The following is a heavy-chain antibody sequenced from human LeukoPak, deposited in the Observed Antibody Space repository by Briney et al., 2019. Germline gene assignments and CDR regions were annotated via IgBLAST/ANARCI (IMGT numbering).Heavy chain of an antibody. CDR3: ARDMRHYRYYESDEYYFNFEY. V-gene: IGHV1-18*01. D-gene: IGHD3-22*01. CDR1: GYIFTSYG. Sequence: GASVRVSCKASGYIFTSYGLSWVRQAPGQGLEWMGWISANNGHTHYAQKFQSRLTITRDMSTRTVDMELRSLRSDDTAVYYCARDMRHYRYYESDEYYFNFEYWGQGTLVTVSS. J-gene: IGHJ4*02. CDR2: ISANNGHT.